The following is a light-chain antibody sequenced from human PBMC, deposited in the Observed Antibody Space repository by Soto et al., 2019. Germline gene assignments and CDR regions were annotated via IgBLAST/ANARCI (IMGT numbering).Light chain of an antibody. CDR2: AAS. J-gene: IGKJ4*01. CDR3: HQSYSTPGRT. V-gene: IGKV1-39*01. Sequence: DIQMTQSPSSLSASVGDRVTITCRASQSISSYLNWYQQKPGKAPKLLIYAASSLQSGVPSRFSGSGSGTDFTLTISSLQPEDFATYYCHQSYSTPGRTFGGGTKVEIK. CDR1: QSISSY.